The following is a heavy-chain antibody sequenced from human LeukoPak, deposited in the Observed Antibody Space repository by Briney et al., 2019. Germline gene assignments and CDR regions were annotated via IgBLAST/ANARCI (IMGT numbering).Heavy chain of an antibody. J-gene: IGHJ4*02. CDR1: GFPFSSYA. D-gene: IGHD3-10*01. CDR2: ISHDGSKK. Sequence: PGGSLRLSCAASGFPFSSYAVHWVRQAPGKGLEGVTVISHDGSKKYYADFVKGRFTISRDNSKNTLYLNMTSLIPEDTAVYFCAKDWKFYYVSGSFFPDNWGQGTLVTVSS. V-gene: IGHV3-30-3*01. CDR3: AKDWKFYYVSGSFFPDN.